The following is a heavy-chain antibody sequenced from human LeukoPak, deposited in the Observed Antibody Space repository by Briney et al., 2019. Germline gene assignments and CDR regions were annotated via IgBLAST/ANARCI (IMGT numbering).Heavy chain of an antibody. Sequence: SETLSLTCTVSCGSICSYYWSWLREPPGEGLEWFGYIYPSGSTNYTPSLKSRVTISVDTSKNQFSLKLSSVTAADTAVYYCARIAAAGTVYYYYYMDVWGKGTTVTVSS. J-gene: IGHJ6*03. CDR2: IYPSGST. CDR3: ARIAAAGTVYYYYYMDV. V-gene: IGHV4-4*08. CDR1: CGSICSYY. D-gene: IGHD6-13*01.